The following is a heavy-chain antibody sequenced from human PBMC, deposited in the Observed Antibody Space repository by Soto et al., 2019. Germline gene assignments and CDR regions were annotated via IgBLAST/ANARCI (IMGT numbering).Heavy chain of an antibody. CDR2: ISGSGGST. Sequence: GGSLRLSCAASGFTFSSYAMSWVRQAPGKGLEWVSAISGSGGSTYYADSVKGRFTISRDNSKNTLYLQMNSLRAEDTAVYYCARGDSSSWYASHAEYFQHWGQGTLVTVSS. CDR3: ARGDSSSWYASHAEYFQH. CDR1: GFTFSSYA. D-gene: IGHD6-13*01. V-gene: IGHV3-23*01. J-gene: IGHJ1*01.